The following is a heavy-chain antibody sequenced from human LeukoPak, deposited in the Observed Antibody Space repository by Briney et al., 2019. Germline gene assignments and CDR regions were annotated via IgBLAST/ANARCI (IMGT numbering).Heavy chain of an antibody. CDR3: ARRLTDSGFEK. CDR1: GGSISNHY. J-gene: IGHJ4*02. D-gene: IGHD5-12*01. Sequence: SETLSLTCTVSGGSISNHYWSWFRQPPGKGLEWIGYMSDSGITKYNPSLKSRVSISVDTSENQFSLSLTSVTAADTAVYYCARRLTDSGFEKWGQGILVTVSS. V-gene: IGHV4-59*08. CDR2: MSDSGIT.